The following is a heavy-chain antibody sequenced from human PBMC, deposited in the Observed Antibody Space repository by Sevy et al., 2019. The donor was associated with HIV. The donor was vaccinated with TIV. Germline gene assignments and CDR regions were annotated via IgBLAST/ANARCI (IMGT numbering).Heavy chain of an antibody. J-gene: IGHJ5*02. CDR3: AGRGLSDNWFDP. V-gene: IGHV3-30-3*01. CDR1: GFAFSTHA. D-gene: IGHD1-26*01. Sequence: GGSLRLSCVASGFAFSTHAMHWVRQAPDKGLEWVAVISYDGSNKYYADSVKGRFTISRDNSKNTLYLQMNSLRAEDTAVYYCAGRGLSDNWFDPWGQGTLVTVSS. CDR2: ISYDGSNK.